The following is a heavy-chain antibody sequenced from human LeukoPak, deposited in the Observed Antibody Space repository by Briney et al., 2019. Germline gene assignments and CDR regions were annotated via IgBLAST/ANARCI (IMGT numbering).Heavy chain of an antibody. CDR2: IKQDGSEK. V-gene: IGHV3-7*01. CDR1: GFTFSNYW. J-gene: IGHJ4*02. CDR3: ARELYYYDSSGYYDY. D-gene: IGHD3-22*01. Sequence: GGSLRLSCAASGFTFSNYWMTWVRQAPGKGLEWVANIKQDGSEKYYVDSVKGRFTISRDNAKNSLYLQMNSLRAEDTAVYYCARELYYYDSSGYYDYWGQGTLVTVSS.